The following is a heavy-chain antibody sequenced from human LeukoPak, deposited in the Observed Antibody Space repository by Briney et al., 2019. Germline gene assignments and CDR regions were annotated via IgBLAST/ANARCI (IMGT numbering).Heavy chain of an antibody. D-gene: IGHD3-22*01. CDR2: IYPGDSDT. Sequence: GESLQISSKGSGYGFTSYWIGWGRPMPGKDLEWMGIIYPGDSDTRYSPSFQGQVTISADKSISAAYLQWSSLKASDTAMYYCARRRYYDSSGYPDAFDIWGQGIMVTVSS. CDR3: ARRRYYDSSGYPDAFDI. J-gene: IGHJ3*02. V-gene: IGHV5-51*01. CDR1: GYGFTSYW.